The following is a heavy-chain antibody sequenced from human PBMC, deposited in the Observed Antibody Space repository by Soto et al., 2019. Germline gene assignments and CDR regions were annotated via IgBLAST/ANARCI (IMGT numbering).Heavy chain of an antibody. J-gene: IGHJ6*02. CDR1: GGSISYEYYH. V-gene: IGHV4-30-4*08. Sequence: PSETLSLTCTVSGGSISYEYYHWTWIRQSPGKGLEWIGYIHYSGSIIYNPSFKSRVTISVDTSKNQFSLQLSSVTAADTAVNFCAREDDGGDRDYYGLDVWGQGTTVTVSS. D-gene: IGHD2-21*02. CDR2: IHYSGSI. CDR3: AREDDGGDRDYYGLDV.